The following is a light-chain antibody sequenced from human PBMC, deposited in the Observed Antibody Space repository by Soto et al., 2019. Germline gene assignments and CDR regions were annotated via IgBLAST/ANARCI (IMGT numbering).Light chain of an antibody. CDR2: EVT. V-gene: IGLV2-18*02. CDR3: ASYTSSRVRV. Sequence: QSVLTQPPSVSGSPGQSVTISCTGTSSDVGSYNRVSWYQQPPGTAPKLIIYEVTNRPSGVPVRFSGSKSANMASLTISGLQAEDEADYYCASYTSSRVRVFGGGTKVTVL. J-gene: IGLJ3*02. CDR1: SSDVGSYNR.